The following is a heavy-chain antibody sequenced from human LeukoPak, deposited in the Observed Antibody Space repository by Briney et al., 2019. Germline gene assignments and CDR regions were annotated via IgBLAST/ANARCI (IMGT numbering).Heavy chain of an antibody. Sequence: GGSLRLSCEASGFSFPYGMSWVRQAPGKGLEWVSGITNSGENTYYADSVTGRFTISRDNSKNTLFLEMNSLRVEDTAVYYCARGSDYYGSGRGYYYMDVWGKGTTVTISS. CDR2: ITNSGENT. J-gene: IGHJ6*03. D-gene: IGHD3-10*01. CDR1: GFSFPYG. CDR3: ARGSDYYGSGRGYYYMDV. V-gene: IGHV3-23*01.